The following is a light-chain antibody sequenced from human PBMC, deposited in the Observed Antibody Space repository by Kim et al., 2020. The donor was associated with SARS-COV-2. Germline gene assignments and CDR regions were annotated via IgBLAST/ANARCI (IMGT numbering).Light chain of an antibody. Sequence: SSELTQDPAVSVALGQTVRISCQGDSLRSYFATWYQQKPGQAPVVVIYGKNNRPSGIPDRFSGSSSGNTDSLTITGAQAEDEADYYCNSRDSSGNHVVFGGGTKLTVL. J-gene: IGLJ2*01. CDR3: NSRDSSGNHVV. V-gene: IGLV3-19*01. CDR2: GKN. CDR1: SLRSYF.